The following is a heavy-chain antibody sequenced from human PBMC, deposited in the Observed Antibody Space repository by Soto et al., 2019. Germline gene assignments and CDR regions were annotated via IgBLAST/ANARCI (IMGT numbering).Heavy chain of an antibody. D-gene: IGHD6-13*01. V-gene: IGHV1-69*02. CDR3: ARVGHMTFSDLIAAAAPFDY. Sequence: SVNVSCKASGGTFSSYTISWVRQAPGQGLEWMGRIIPILGIANYAQKFQGRVTITADKSTSTAYMELSSLRSEDTAVYYCARVGHMTFSDLIAAAAPFDYWG. CDR1: GGTFSSYT. CDR2: IIPILGIA. J-gene: IGHJ4*01.